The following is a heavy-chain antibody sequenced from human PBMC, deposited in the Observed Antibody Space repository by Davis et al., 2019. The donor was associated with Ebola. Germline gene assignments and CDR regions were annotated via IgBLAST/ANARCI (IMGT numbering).Heavy chain of an antibody. CDR2: ISAYNGNT. CDR3: ARDRKDIVVVPAAPYYYYYGMDV. J-gene: IGHJ6*02. V-gene: IGHV1-18*01. Sequence: ASVKVSCKASGYTFTSYGISWVRQAPGQGLEWMGWISAYNGNTNYAQKLQGRVTMTTDTSTSTAYMELRSLRSEDTAVYYCARDRKDIVVVPAAPYYYYYGMDVWGQGTTVTVSS. CDR1: GYTFTSYG. D-gene: IGHD2-2*01.